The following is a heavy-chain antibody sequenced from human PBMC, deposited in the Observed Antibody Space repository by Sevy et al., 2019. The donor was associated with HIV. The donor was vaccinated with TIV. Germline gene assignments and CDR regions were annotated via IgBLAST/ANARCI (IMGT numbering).Heavy chain of an antibody. Sequence: GGSLRLSCAASGFTFSDAIMTWGRQAPGKGLEWVSSIRGNGVSTYYADSVKGRFTISRDNSKNTLYLQMNSLRAEDMAIYYCAKGSSATGYNPWGQGTLVTVSS. CDR2: IRGNGVST. D-gene: IGHD2-15*01. CDR3: AKGSSATGYNP. J-gene: IGHJ5*02. CDR1: GFTFSDAI. V-gene: IGHV3-23*01.